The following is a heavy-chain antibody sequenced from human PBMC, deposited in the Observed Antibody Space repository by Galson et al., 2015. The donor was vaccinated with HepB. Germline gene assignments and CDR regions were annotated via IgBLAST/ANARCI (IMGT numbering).Heavy chain of an antibody. Sequence: SLRLSCAASGFTFSSYSMNWVRQAPGKGLEWVSSISSSSSYIYYADSVKGRFTISRDNAKNSLYLQMNSLRAEDTAVYYCAQIVYYSWGENDYWGQGTLVTVSS. V-gene: IGHV3-21*01. CDR1: GFTFSSYS. CDR2: ISSSSSYI. D-gene: IGHD3-16*01. J-gene: IGHJ4*02. CDR3: AQIVYYSWGENDY.